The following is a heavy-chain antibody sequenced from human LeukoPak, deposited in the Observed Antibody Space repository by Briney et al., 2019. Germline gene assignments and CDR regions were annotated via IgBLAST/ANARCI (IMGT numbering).Heavy chain of an antibody. CDR2: ISYDGSNK. CDR3: AREVGAMVTGFLGY. CDR1: GFTFSSYA. D-gene: IGHD5-18*01. V-gene: IGHV3-30-3*01. J-gene: IGHJ4*02. Sequence: PGGSLRLSCAASGFTFSSYAMHWVRQAPGKGLEWVAVISYDGSNKYYADSVKGRFTISRDNSKNTLYLQMNSLRAEDTAVYYCAREVGAMVTGFLGYWGQGTLVTVSS.